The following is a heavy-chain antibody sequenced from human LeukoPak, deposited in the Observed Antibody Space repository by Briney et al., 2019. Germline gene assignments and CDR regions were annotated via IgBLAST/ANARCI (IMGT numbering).Heavy chain of an antibody. Sequence: SETLSLTCTVSGGSISSGGYYWSWIRQPPGKGLEWIGYIYHSGSTYYNPSLKSRVTISVDTSKNQFSLKLSSVTAADTAVYYCARDRPPDYSRTGPRTPYAFDIWGQGTMVTVSS. D-gene: IGHD4-11*01. CDR1: GGSISSGGYY. J-gene: IGHJ3*02. V-gene: IGHV4-30-2*01. CDR2: IYHSGST. CDR3: ARDRPPDYSRTGPRTPYAFDI.